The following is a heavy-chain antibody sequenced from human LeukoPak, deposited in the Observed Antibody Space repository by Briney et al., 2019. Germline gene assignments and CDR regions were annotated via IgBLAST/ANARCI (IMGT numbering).Heavy chain of an antibody. CDR3: AHEPLGNDAFDI. J-gene: IGHJ3*02. Sequence: SGPTLVKPTQTLTLTCTFSGFSLSSSGVGVGWIRQPPGKALEWLALIYWDDNKRYSPSLKSRLTITKDTSKNQVVLTMTNVDPVDTATYYCAHEPLGNDAFDIWGQGTMVTVSS. CDR2: IYWDDNK. V-gene: IGHV2-5*02. D-gene: IGHD1-26*01. CDR1: GFSLSSSGVG.